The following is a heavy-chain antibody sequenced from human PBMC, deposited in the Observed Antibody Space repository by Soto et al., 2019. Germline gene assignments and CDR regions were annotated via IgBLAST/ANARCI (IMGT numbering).Heavy chain of an antibody. CDR1: TYMFSNYG. CDR2: ISAYNGNT. J-gene: IGHJ6*02. V-gene: IGHV1-18*01. D-gene: IGHD3-10*01. Sequence: ASVKVSCKTSTYMFSNYGVSWVRQAPGQGLEWMGWISAYNGNTNYAQKFKGRVTLTTDTPTSTAYMELRSLRSDDTAVYYCARDTYYYQSGSHDNAGMDVWGQGTTVTVSS. CDR3: ARDTYYYQSGSHDNAGMDV.